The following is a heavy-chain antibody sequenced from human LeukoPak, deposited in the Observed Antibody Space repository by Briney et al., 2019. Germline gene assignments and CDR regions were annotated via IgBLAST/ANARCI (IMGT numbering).Heavy chain of an antibody. V-gene: IGHV4-39*01. CDR3: ARHVSLSSAFDI. CDR1: GDSINNRNYY. J-gene: IGHJ3*02. Sequence: SETLSLTCTVSGDSINNRNYYWGWIRQPPGKGLEWIGSIYYSGAAYYNPSLKSRVTISVDTSKNQFSLKVNSVTAADTAVYYCARHVSLSSAFDIWGQGTMVTVSS. CDR2: IYYSGAA.